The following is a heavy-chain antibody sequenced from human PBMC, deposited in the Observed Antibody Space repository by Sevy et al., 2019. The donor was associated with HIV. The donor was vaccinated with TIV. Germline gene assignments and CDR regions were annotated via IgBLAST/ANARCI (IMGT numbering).Heavy chain of an antibody. CDR2: ISWDGGST. J-gene: IGHJ4*02. CDR1: GFTFDDYT. D-gene: IGHD5-12*01. V-gene: IGHV3-43*01. CDR3: AKGAVEMATIGYFDY. Sequence: GGSLRLSCAASGFTFDDYTMHWVRQAPGKGLEWVSLISWDGGSTYYADSVKGRFTISRDNSKNSLYRQMNSLRTEDTALYYCAKGAVEMATIGYFDYWGQGTLVTVSS.